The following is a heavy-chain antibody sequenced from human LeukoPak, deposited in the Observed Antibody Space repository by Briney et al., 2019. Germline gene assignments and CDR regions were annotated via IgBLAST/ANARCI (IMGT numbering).Heavy chain of an antibody. D-gene: IGHD6-19*01. CDR1: GFTFSSYA. CDR3: AKADVEWLVRGYFDY. V-gene: IGHV3-23*01. J-gene: IGHJ4*02. CDR2: ISGSGGST. Sequence: SGGSLRLSCAASGFTFSSYAMSWVRQAPGKGLEWVSAISGSGGSTYYADSVKGRFTISRDNSKNTLYLQMNSLRAEDTAVYYCAKADVEWLVRGYFDYWGQGTLVTVSS.